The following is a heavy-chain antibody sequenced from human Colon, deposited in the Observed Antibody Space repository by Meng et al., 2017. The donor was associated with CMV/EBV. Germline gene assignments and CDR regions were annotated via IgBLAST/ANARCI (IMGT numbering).Heavy chain of an antibody. CDR3: VSYDWELPFDR. CDR1: GSSFSNSW. V-gene: IGHV3-7*01. J-gene: IGHJ4*02. Sequence: GGSLRLSCAASGSSFSNSWMIWVRRAPGKGLEWVAKTNEDGSDKYYVDSVKGRFTIFRDNAKNTLYLQMNSLRVEDTAVYYCVSYDWELPFDRWGQGTLVTVSS. CDR2: TNEDGSDK. D-gene: IGHD1-26*01.